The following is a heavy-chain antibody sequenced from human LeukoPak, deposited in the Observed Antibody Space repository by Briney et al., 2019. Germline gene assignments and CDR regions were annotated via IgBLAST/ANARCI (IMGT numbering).Heavy chain of an antibody. V-gene: IGHV4-34*01. Sequence: SETLSLTCAVYGGSSSGYYWSWIRQPPGKGLEWIGEVNHSGSTNYNPSLKSRVTMSVDTSKNQFSLNLSSVTAADTAVYYCARVDGGGVDYWGQGTMVTVSS. D-gene: IGHD4-23*01. CDR1: GGSSSGYY. CDR3: ARVDGGGVDY. CDR2: VNHSGST. J-gene: IGHJ3*01.